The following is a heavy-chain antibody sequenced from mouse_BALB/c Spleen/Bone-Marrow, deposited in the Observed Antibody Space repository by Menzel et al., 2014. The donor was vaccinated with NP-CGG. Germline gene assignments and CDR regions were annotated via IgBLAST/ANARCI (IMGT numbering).Heavy chain of an antibody. J-gene: IGHJ2*01. CDR3: ARDKGRVFFDY. CDR2: IRNKANGYTT. Sequence: DVMLVESGGGLVQPGGSLRLSCATSGFTFTEYYMNWVRQPPGKALEWLGFIRNKANGYTTEYSASVKSRFTISRDNSQNILYLQMNTLRADDRATYYCARDKGRVFFDYWGQGTTLTVSS. V-gene: IGHV7-3*02. CDR1: GFTFTEYY.